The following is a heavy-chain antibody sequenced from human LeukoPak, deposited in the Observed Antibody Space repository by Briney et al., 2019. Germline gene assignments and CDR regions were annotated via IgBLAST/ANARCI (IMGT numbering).Heavy chain of an antibody. Sequence: PSETLSLTCIVSAYSISSGYYWGWIRQPPGKGLEWIGSIYHSESTYYNPSLKSRVTISVDTSKNQFSLKLSSVTAADTAVYYCARQVGYYYGSGSYSYYMDVWGKGTTVTISS. J-gene: IGHJ6*03. D-gene: IGHD3-10*01. CDR2: IYHSEST. CDR1: AYSISSGYY. V-gene: IGHV4-38-2*02. CDR3: ARQVGYYYGSGSYSYYMDV.